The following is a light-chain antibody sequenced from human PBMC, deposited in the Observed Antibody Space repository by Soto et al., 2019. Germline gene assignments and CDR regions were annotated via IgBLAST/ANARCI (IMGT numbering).Light chain of an antibody. CDR2: AAS. CDR3: LQINRYPYT. CDR1: QGITTY. V-gene: IGKV1-9*01. J-gene: IGKJ2*01. Sequence: IQLTQSPSSLPASVGDRVTITCRASQGITTYLAWYQQKPGKAPKLLIYAASAWQSGVPSRFSGSGSGTDFTHTFSSLQPEDFATYYCLQINRYPYTFGQGTKLEIK.